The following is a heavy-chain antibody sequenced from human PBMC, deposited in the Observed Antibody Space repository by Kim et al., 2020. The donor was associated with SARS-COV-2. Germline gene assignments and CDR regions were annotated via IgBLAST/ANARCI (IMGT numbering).Heavy chain of an antibody. CDR3: DASDF. CDR2: ISESGRTT. J-gene: IGHJ4*02. CDR1: GFTFNMYA. Sequence: GGSLRLSCAGSGFTFNMYAMSSARQKPGKGLEWVSTISESGRTTHYADSVKGRFTISRDNFRNTVYLQMSRLRVEDTAVYYCDASDFWGQGTLVTVSS. V-gene: IGHV3-23*01.